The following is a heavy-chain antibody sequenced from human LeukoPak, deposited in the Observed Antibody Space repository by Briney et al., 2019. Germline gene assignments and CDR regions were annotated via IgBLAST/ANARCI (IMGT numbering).Heavy chain of an antibody. J-gene: IGHJ4*02. CDR2: INPNSGGT. D-gene: IGHD5-18*01. V-gene: IGHV1-2*02. CDR3: ARDPDTAMVAVRDY. Sequence: ASVKVSCKASGYTFTGYFIHWVRQAPGQGLEWMGWINPNSGGTNYAQKFQGRVTMTRDTSISTAYMELSRLRSDDTAVYYCARDPDTAMVAVRDYWGQGTLVTVSS. CDR1: GYTFTGYF.